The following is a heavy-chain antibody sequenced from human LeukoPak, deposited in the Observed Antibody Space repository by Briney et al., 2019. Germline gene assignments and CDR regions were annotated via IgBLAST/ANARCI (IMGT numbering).Heavy chain of an antibody. CDR2: IYNSGST. CDR3: AREYRSSWYLNWFDP. J-gene: IGHJ5*02. V-gene: IGHV4-38-2*02. D-gene: IGHD6-13*01. Sequence: SETLSLTCTVSGYSISSGYYWGWIRQSPGKGLEWIGSIYNSGSTYYNPSLKSRVTISIDTSKNQFSLKLGSVTAADTAVYYCAREYRSSWYLNWFDPWGQGTLVTVSS. CDR1: GYSISSGYY.